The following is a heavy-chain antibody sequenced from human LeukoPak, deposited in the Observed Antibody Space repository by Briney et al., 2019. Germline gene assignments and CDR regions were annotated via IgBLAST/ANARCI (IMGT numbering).Heavy chain of an antibody. CDR3: ARGRSMVRGVITYYFDY. CDR1: GFTFSSYG. Sequence: GSLRLSCAASGFTFSSYGMSWIRQPPGKGLEWIGEINHSGSTNYNPSLKSRVTISVDTSKNQFSLKLSSVTAADTAVYYCARGRSMVRGVITYYFDYWGQGTLVTVSS. V-gene: IGHV4-34*01. D-gene: IGHD3-10*01. J-gene: IGHJ4*02. CDR2: INHSGST.